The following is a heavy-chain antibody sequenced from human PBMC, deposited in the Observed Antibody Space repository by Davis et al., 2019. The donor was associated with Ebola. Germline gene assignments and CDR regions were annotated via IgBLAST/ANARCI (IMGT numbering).Heavy chain of an antibody. V-gene: IGHV1-18*01. CDR1: GYTFTGYD. J-gene: IGHJ4*02. D-gene: IGHD6-13*01. Sequence: ASVKVSCKASGYTFTGYDINWVRQATGQGLEWMGWISTYSGHTNYAQKFQGRVTMTADTSTSTAYMELGSLKSDDAAVYFCARSNSWYGDYWGQGTLVTVSS. CDR2: ISTYSGHT. CDR3: ARSNSWYGDY.